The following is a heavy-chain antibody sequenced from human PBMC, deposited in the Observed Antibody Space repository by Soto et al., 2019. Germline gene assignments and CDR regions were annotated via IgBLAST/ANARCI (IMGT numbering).Heavy chain of an antibody. D-gene: IGHD3-10*01. Sequence: EVQLVESGGGLVKPGGSLRLSCAASGFPFSSYSMNWVRQAPGKALEWVSSISSSSSYIYYADSVKGRFTISRDNAKNSLYLQMNSLRAEDTAVYYCAKTVRGPTGDYWGQGTLVTVSS. CDR2: ISSSSSYI. J-gene: IGHJ4*02. V-gene: IGHV3-21*01. CDR1: GFPFSSYS. CDR3: AKTVRGPTGDY.